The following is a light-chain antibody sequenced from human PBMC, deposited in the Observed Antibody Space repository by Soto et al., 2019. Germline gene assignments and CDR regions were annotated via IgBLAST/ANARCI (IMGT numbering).Light chain of an antibody. J-gene: IGKJ5*01. CDR1: QRVSSY. Sequence: EIVFTQSPATLSLSPGERATLSCRASQRVSSYLAWYQQKPGQAPRLLIYGVSSRASGIPDRFFGSGSGTDFTLTINRLEPEDFAVYYCQQYANSPITFGQGTRLEIK. V-gene: IGKV3-20*01. CDR2: GVS. CDR3: QQYANSPIT.